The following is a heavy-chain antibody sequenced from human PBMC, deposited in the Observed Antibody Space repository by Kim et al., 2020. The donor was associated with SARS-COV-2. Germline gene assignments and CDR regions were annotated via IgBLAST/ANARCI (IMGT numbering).Heavy chain of an antibody. CDR1: GYTFTDYG. CDR3: VRGHYGKIVGEY. Sequence: ASVKVSCKASGYTFTDYGFSWVRQAPGQGLEWMGWIDSDNGNTNYAQNLQGRVTMTADTSTSTAYMELMSLRSYDKAMYYCVRGHYGKIVGEYWGQGTLV. J-gene: IGHJ4*02. D-gene: IGHD3-10*01. CDR2: IDSDNGNT. V-gene: IGHV1-18*01.